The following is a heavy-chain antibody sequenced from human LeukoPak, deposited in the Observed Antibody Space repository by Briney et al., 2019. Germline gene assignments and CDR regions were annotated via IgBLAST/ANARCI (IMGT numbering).Heavy chain of an antibody. V-gene: IGHV4-39*01. CDR2: IHYSGST. CDR1: GGSISSSSYY. J-gene: IGHJ4*02. Sequence: SETLSLTCTVSGGSISSSSYYWGWIRQPPGKGLEWIGSIHYSGSTYYNPSLKSRVTISVDTSKNQFSLKLSSVTAADTAVYYCARGLTPDYWGQGTLVTVSS. CDR3: ARGLTPDY. D-gene: IGHD3/OR15-3a*01.